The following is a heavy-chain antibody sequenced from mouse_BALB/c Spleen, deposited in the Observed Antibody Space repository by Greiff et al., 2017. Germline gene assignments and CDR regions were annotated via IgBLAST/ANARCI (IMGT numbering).Heavy chain of an antibody. CDR3: ARSVYYDYDSYRYFDV. CDR1: GFSLTSYG. D-gene: IGHD2-4*01. CDR2: IWAGGST. Sequence: QVQLKESGPGLVAPSQSLSITCTVSGFSLTSYGVHWVRQPPGKGLEWLGVIWAGGSTNYNSALMSRLSISKDNSKSQVFLKMNSLQTDDTAMYYCARSVYYDYDSYRYFDVWGAGTTVTVSS. V-gene: IGHV2-9*02. J-gene: IGHJ1*01.